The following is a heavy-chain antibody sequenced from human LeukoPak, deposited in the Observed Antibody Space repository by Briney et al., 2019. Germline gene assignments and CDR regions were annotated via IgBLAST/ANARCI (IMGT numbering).Heavy chain of an antibody. CDR3: ARGPYSYDSSGAFDI. J-gene: IGHJ3*02. V-gene: IGHV4-59*08. D-gene: IGHD3-22*01. CDR2: IYDSGST. CDR1: GGSISSYY. Sequence: SETLSLTCTVFGGSISSYYWSWIRQPPGKGLEWIGFIYDSGSTNYNPSLKSRVTISVDTSKNQFSLKLSSVTAADTAVYFCARGPYSYDSSGAFDIWGQGTMVTVSS.